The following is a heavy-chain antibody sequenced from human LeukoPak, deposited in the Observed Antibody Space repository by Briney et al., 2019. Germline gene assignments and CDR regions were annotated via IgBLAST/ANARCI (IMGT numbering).Heavy chain of an antibody. CDR1: GGSFSGYY. V-gene: IGHV4-34*01. Sequence: PSETLSLTCAVSGGSFSGYYWSWIRQPPGKGLEWIGEINHSGSTNYNPSLKSRVTISVDTSKNQFSPKLSSVTAADTAVYYCARERYYYYYMDVWGKGTTVTVSS. J-gene: IGHJ6*03. CDR2: INHSGST. CDR3: ARERYYYYYMDV.